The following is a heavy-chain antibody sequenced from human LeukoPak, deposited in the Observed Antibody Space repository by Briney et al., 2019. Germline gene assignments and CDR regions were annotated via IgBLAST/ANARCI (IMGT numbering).Heavy chain of an antibody. CDR2: IDHTGIT. CDR1: DDSITIYY. CDR3: ARDSGTTGEVKFDP. D-gene: IGHD3-10*01. J-gene: IGHJ5*02. V-gene: IGHV4-59*12. Sequence: PSETLSLTCTVSDDSITIYYWTWIRQPPGKGLEWIGYIDHTGITNYNPSLNSRVTMSVDTSKNQFSLKLSSVTAADTAVYYCARDSGTTGEVKFDPWGQGTLVTVSS.